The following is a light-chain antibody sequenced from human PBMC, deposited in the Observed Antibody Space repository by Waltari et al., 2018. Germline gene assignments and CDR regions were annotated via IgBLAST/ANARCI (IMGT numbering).Light chain of an antibody. V-gene: IGLV2-14*03. J-gene: IGLJ2*01. CDR3: SSYSTSSSLIL. Sequence: QSALSQPASVSGSPGQSITISCTGASSDVGGHDYVPWYQPHPGKAPKLIIRDFNNRPSGVSNRFSGSKSGNTASLTISGLQAEDEADYYCSSYSTSSSLILFGEGTKVTVL. CDR2: DFN. CDR1: SSDVGGHDY.